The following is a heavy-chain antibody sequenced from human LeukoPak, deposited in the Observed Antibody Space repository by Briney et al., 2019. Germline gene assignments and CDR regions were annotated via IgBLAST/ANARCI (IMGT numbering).Heavy chain of an antibody. J-gene: IGHJ4*02. CDR1: GGSISSGSYY. CDR2: IYTSGST. Sequence: SETLSLTCTVSGGSISSGSYYWSWIRQTAGKGLEWIGRIYTSGSTNYNPSLKSRVTISVDTSKNQFSLKLSSVTAADTAVYYCARGSYSGSYYPFDYWGQGTLVTVSS. CDR3: ARGSYSGSYYPFDY. V-gene: IGHV4-61*02. D-gene: IGHD1-26*01.